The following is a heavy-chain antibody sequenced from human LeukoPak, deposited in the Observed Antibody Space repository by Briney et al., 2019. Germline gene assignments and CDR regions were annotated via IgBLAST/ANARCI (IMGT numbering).Heavy chain of an antibody. Sequence: GGSLRLSCAASGFTFSSYAMSWVRQAPGKGLEWVSAISGSGGSTYYADSVKGRFTISRDNSKNTLYLQMNSLRAEDTAVYYCAPPVGQWLFPFDYWGQGTLVTVSS. CDR1: GFTFSSYA. V-gene: IGHV3-23*01. CDR3: APPVGQWLFPFDY. CDR2: ISGSGGST. J-gene: IGHJ4*02. D-gene: IGHD6-19*01.